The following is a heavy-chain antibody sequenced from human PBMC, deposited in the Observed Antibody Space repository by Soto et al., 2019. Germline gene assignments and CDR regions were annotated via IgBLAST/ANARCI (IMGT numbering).Heavy chain of an antibody. CDR1: GYPFTHYG. Sequence: QVQLVQSGAEVKKPGASVKVSCKSSGYPFTHYGITWVRQAPGQGPEWMGWISPFNGNTNYGQTLQGRVTLTTDTSTSTVYMELRSLRSDDTAVYYCARDQSYGRSYYYGIDVWGQGTTVTVSS. V-gene: IGHV1-18*01. CDR3: ARDQSYGRSYYYGIDV. J-gene: IGHJ6*02. D-gene: IGHD3-10*01. CDR2: ISPFNGNT.